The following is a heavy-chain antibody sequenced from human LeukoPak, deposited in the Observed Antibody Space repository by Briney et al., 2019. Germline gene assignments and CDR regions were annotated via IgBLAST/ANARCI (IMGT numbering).Heavy chain of an antibody. V-gene: IGHV4-4*07. Sequence: PSETLSLTCTVSGGCVRSYYWSWIRQAAGNRLEWIGRIDTSGSTNYNPSLRGRVTMSVDTPKNQVSLKLRSVAAADTAVYFCAGASGTTETLWDFDLWGQGILVTVSS. J-gene: IGHJ4*02. CDR3: AGASGTTETLWDFDL. D-gene: IGHD4-17*01. CDR2: IDTSGST. CDR1: GGCVRSYY.